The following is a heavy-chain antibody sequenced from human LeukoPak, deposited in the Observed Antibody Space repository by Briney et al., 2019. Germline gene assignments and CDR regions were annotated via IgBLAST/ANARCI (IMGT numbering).Heavy chain of an antibody. V-gene: IGHV1-24*01. CDR2: FDPEDGET. D-gene: IGHD3-9*01. J-gene: IGHJ4*02. CDR3: APGRYDVLTGYRGAVGHY. CDR1: GSTLTELS. Sequence: ASVKVSCKLSGSTLTELSMHWVRQAPGKGLEWMGGFDPEDGETIYAQKFQGRVTMTEDTSTDTAYMELSSLRSEDTAVYYCAPGRYDVLTGYRGAVGHYWGQGTLVTVSS.